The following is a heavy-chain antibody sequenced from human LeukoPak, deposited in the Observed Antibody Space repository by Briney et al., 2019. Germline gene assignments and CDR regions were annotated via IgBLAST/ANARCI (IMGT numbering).Heavy chain of an antibody. J-gene: IGHJ6*03. Sequence: ASVKVSCKASGYTFTGHYMHWVRQAPGQGREWMGWVNPNSGGTNHAQKFEGRVTMTRDTSNSTAYMELSRLRSDDTAVYYCARDKVLWFGELFSGYYYMDVWGKGTTVTVSS. V-gene: IGHV1-2*02. CDR3: ARDKVLWFGELFSGYYYMDV. CDR1: GYTFTGHY. D-gene: IGHD3-10*01. CDR2: VNPNSGGT.